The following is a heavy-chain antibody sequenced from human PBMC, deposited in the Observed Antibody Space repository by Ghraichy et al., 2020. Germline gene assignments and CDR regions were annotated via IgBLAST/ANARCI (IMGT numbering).Heavy chain of an antibody. J-gene: IGHJ6*02. CDR1: GGSIRSNNW. D-gene: IGHD3-10*01. CDR3: ARDYPTITMSQGVRERVYYYYGMDV. V-gene: IGHV4-4*02. Sequence: NLSLTCAVYGGSIRSNNWWSWVRPSPGKGLEWIGEIYHNGSTNYNPSLKSRITISVDKSKNQFSLKLSSVTAADTAVYYCARDYPTITMSQGVRERVYYYYGMDVWGQGTAVTVS. CDR2: IYHNGST.